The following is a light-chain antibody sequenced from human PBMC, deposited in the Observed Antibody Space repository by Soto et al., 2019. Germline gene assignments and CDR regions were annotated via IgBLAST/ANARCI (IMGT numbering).Light chain of an antibody. CDR3: QQRSNWPIT. Sequence: EIVLPQSPGTLSLSPGERATLSCRASQSVSNNYLAWYQQKPGQAPRLLIYGASNRATGIPDRFSGSGSGTDFTLTISRLEPEDFAVYYCQQRSNWPITFGQGTRLEIK. CDR1: QSVSNNY. CDR2: GAS. V-gene: IGKV3D-20*02. J-gene: IGKJ5*01.